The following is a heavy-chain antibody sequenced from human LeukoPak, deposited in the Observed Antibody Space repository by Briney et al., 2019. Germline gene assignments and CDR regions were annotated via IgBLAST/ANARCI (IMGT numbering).Heavy chain of an antibody. CDR2: IDPSDSYT. Sequence: PGGSLRLSCNGSGYSFTSYWISWVRKMPGKGLEWMGRIDPSDSYTNYSPSSQGHVTISADKSISTAYLQWSSLKASDTAMYYCARGAAAADFDYWGQGTLVTVSS. V-gene: IGHV5-10-1*01. CDR1: GYSFTSYW. D-gene: IGHD6-13*01. CDR3: ARGAAAADFDY. J-gene: IGHJ4*02.